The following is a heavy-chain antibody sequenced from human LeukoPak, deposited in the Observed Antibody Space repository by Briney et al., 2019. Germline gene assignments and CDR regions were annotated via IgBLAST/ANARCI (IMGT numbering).Heavy chain of an antibody. V-gene: IGHV3-30*04. CDR2: ISYDGSNK. J-gene: IGHJ4*02. D-gene: IGHD6-13*01. CDR1: GFTFSSYA. Sequence: GRSLRLSCAASGFTFSSYAMHWVRQAPGKGLEWVAVISYDGSNKYYADSVKGRFTISRDNSKNTLYLQMNSLRAEDTAVYYCARDVSYSSSWMRGVDFDYWGQGTLVTVSS. CDR3: ARDVSYSSSWMRGVDFDY.